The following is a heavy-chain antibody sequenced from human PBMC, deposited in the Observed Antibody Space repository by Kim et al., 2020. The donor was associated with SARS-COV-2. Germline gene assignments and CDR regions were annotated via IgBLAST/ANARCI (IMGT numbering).Heavy chain of an antibody. D-gene: IGHD3-22*01. J-gene: IGHJ4*02. CDR2: ISAYNGNT. CDR3: ARAHYYDSSGYYYDAAGFDY. CDR1: GYTFTSYG. Sequence: ASVKVSCKASGYTFTSYGISWVRQAPGQGLEWMGWISAYNGNTNYAQKLQGRVTMTTDTSTSTAYMELRSLRSDDTAVYYCARAHYYDSSGYYYDAAGFDYWGQGTLVTVSS. V-gene: IGHV1-18*01.